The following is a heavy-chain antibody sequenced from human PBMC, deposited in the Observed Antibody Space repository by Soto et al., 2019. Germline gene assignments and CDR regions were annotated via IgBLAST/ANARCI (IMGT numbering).Heavy chain of an antibody. CDR3: ARDVSDSSSFFDP. D-gene: IGHD6-13*01. J-gene: IGHJ5*02. CDR1: GGSISSGNYY. CDR2: IYYSGST. Sequence: PSETLSLTCTVSGGSISSGNYYWSWIRQHPGKGLEWIGYIYYSGSTSYNPSLKSRVTISVDTSKNHFSLKLSSVTAADTAVYYCARDVSDSSSFFDPSGHGTLITVSS. V-gene: IGHV4-31*03.